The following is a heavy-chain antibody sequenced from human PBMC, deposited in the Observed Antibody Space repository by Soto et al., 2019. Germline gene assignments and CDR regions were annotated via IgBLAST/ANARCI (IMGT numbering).Heavy chain of an antibody. V-gene: IGHV3-21*01. Sequence: NPGGSLRLSCAASGFTFSSYSMNWVRQAPGKGLEWVSSISSSSSYIYYADSVKGRFTISRDNAKNSLYLQMNSLRAEDTAVYYCVSRIITMVRGVIIEPNWGMDVWGQGTKVTVSS. CDR1: GFTFSSYS. D-gene: IGHD3-10*01. CDR3: VSRIITMVRGVIIEPNWGMDV. J-gene: IGHJ6*02. CDR2: ISSSSSYI.